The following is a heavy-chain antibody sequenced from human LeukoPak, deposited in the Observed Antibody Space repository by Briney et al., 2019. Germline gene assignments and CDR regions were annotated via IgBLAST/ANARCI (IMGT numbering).Heavy chain of an antibody. CDR2: IFYSGST. D-gene: IGHD3-9*01. CDR1: GGSISSSNSY. CDR3: ARRTYKILRGTEYGYWYFDL. J-gene: IGHJ2*01. Sequence: SETLSLTCTVSGGSISSSNSYWGWIRQPPGKGLEWVGSIFYSGSTFYNPSLKSRVTISVDTSKTQFSLRLSSVTAADTAVFYRARRTYKILRGTEYGYWYFDLWGRGTLVTVSS. V-gene: IGHV4-39*01.